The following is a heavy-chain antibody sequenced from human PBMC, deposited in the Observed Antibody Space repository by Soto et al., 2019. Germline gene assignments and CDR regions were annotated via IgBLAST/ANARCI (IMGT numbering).Heavy chain of an antibody. V-gene: IGHV4-59*01. D-gene: IGHD3-22*01. CDR3: ARGEDSSGYYGRAYFDY. J-gene: IGHJ4*02. Sequence: QVQLQESGPGLVKPSETLSLTCTVSGGSISSYYWSWIRQPPGKGLEWIGYIYYSGSTNYNPSLKSRVTISVDTSKHQFSLKLSSVTAADTAVYYCARGEDSSGYYGRAYFDYWGQGTLVTVSS. CDR1: GGSISSYY. CDR2: IYYSGST.